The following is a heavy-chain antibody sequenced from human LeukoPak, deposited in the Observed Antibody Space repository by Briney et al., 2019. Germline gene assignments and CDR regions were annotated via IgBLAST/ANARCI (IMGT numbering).Heavy chain of an antibody. Sequence: SETLSLTCNVSGVSITSSDYYWGWIRQPPGKGLEWIVSIYSRGTNYYNPSLKSRVTISVDTSKNQFSLKLSSVTAADTAVYYCARDFRYCSSTSCSEWFDPWGQGTLVTVSS. J-gene: IGHJ5*02. CDR2: IYSRGTN. CDR1: GVSITSSDYY. CDR3: ARDFRYCSSTSCSEWFDP. V-gene: IGHV4-39*07. D-gene: IGHD2-2*01.